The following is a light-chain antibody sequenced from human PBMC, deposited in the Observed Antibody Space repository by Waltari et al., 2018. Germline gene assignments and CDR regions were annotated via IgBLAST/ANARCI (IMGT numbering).Light chain of an antibody. CDR1: SSDIGGYDY. V-gene: IGLV2-8*01. CDR2: EVN. Sequence: QSALTQPPSASGSPGQSVTISRTRTSSDIGGYDYVSWYQQPPGRAPKVIIHEVNERPSGVPDRFSGSKSGNTASLTVSGLQAEDEADYYCSSYAGSNNLVFGGGTKLTVL. J-gene: IGLJ2*01. CDR3: SSYAGSNNLV.